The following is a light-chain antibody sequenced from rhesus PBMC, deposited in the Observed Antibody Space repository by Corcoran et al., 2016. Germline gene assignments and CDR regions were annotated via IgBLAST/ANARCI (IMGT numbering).Light chain of an antibody. CDR3: QQYSNWPQYS. CDR2: GAS. J-gene: IGKJ2*01. V-gene: IGKV3-42*03. Sequence: EIVLTQSPATLSLSPGERATLSCRASQSVSSSLAWYQQKPGQVPWLLIYGASSRATGIPDRFMGSGSGTDFTLTISSLEPEDFAVYYCQQYSNWPQYSFGQGTKVEIK. CDR1: QSVSSS.